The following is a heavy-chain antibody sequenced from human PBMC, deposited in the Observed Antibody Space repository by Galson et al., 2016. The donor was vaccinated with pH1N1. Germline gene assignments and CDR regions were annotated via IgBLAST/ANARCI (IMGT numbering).Heavy chain of an antibody. CDR2: VSGSGIST. D-gene: IGHD6-19*01. CDR1: GFTFSSYG. CDR3: VSPKTAHIPLAGLFHH. V-gene: IGHV3-23*01. J-gene: IGHJ4*02. Sequence: SLRLSCATSGFTFSSYGMSWVRRAPGKGPEWVSAVSGSGISTYFADSVKGRFTISRDNSKSTLFLHMNSLRAEDTAIYYCVSPKTAHIPLAGLFHHWGQGALVTVSS.